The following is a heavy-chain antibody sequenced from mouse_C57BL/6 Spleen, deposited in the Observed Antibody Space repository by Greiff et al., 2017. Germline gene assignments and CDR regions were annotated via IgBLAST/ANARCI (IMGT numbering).Heavy chain of an antibody. V-gene: IGHV1-82*01. Sequence: VQLQQSGPELVKPGASVKISCKASGYAFSSSWMNWVKQRPGKGLEWIGRIYPGDGDTNYNGKFKGKATLSADKSSSTAYMQLSSLTSEDTAVYFCARSVYDCYYYFDYWGQGTTLTVSS. D-gene: IGHD2-3*01. CDR2: IYPGDGDT. CDR3: ARSVYDCYYYFDY. CDR1: GYAFSSSW. J-gene: IGHJ2*01.